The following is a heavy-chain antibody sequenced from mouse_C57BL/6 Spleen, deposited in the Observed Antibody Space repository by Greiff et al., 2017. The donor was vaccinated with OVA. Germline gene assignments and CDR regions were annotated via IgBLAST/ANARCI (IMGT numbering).Heavy chain of an antibody. D-gene: IGHD1-1*01. V-gene: IGHV5-6*01. Sequence: EVQLQESGGDLVKPGGSLKLSCAASGFTFSSYGMSWVRQTPDKRLEWVATISSGGSYTYYPDSVKGRFTISRDNAKNTLYLQMSSLKSEDTAMYYCASPITTVVARYFDVWGTGTTVTVSS. CDR2: ISSGGSYT. CDR3: ASPITTVVARYFDV. J-gene: IGHJ1*03. CDR1: GFTFSSYG.